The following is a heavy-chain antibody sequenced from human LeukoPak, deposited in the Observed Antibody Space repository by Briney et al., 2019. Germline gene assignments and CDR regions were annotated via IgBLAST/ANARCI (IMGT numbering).Heavy chain of an antibody. CDR2: IYPGDSDT. D-gene: IGHD3-16*02. Sequence: GESLKISCKGSGYSFTSYWIGWVRQMPGKGLEWMGIIYPGDSDTRYSPSFQGQVTISADKSISTAYLQWSSLKASDTAMYYCARTYVWGSYRPYYFDYRGQGTLVTVSS. CDR3: ARTYVWGSYRPYYFDY. V-gene: IGHV5-51*01. CDR1: GYSFTSYW. J-gene: IGHJ4*02.